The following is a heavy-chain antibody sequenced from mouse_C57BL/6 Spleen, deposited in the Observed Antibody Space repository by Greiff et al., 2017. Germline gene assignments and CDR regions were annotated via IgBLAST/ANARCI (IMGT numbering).Heavy chain of an antibody. CDR1: GYAFSSSW. V-gene: IGHV1-82*01. CDR3: ARDSNYPY. D-gene: IGHD2-5*01. J-gene: IGHJ3*01. CDR2: IYPGDGDT. Sequence: VQLQESGPELVKPGASVKISCKASGYAFSSSWMNWVKQRPGKGLEWIGRIYPGDGDTNYNGKFKGKATLTADKSSSTAYMQLSSLTSEDSAVYFCARDSNYPYWGQVALVTVSA.